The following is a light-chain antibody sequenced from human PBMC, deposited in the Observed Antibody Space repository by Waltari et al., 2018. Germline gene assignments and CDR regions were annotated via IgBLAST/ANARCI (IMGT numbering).Light chain of an antibody. Sequence: DIVMTQSPDSLAVSLGEWATINCKSSQSVLYSSNNENYLAWYQQKAGQPPKLLIIWASTRESGVRDRFSGSGSGTEFTLTISSLQTEDVAGYYCQQYYNTPLTFGQGTKVEI. J-gene: IGKJ1*01. CDR2: WAS. CDR3: QQYYNTPLT. V-gene: IGKV4-1*01. CDR1: QSVLYSSNNENY.